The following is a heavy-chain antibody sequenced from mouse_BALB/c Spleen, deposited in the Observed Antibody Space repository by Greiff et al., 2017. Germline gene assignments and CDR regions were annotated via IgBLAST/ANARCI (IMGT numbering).Heavy chain of an antibody. CDR3: ARQGTTVEAMDY. J-gene: IGHJ4*01. D-gene: IGHD1-1*01. CDR2: ISSGGSYT. Sequence: EVQVVESGGDLVKPGGSLKLSCAASGFTFSSCGMSWVRQTPDKRLEWVATISSGGSYTYYPDSVKGRFTISRDNAKNTLYLQMSSLKSEDTAMYYCARQGTTVEAMDYWGQGTSVTVSS. CDR1: GFTFSSCG. V-gene: IGHV5-6*01.